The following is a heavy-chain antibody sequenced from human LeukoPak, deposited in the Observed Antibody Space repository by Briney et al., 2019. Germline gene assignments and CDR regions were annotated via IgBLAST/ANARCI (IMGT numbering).Heavy chain of an antibody. Sequence: PSETLSLTCTVSGGSISSSSYYWSWIRQPPGKGLEWIAYIYYSGSTNYNPSLKSRVTISVDTSKKQFSLKLSSVTAADTAVYYCARGLWNILTGYYIDYWGQGTLVTVSS. CDR2: IYYSGST. J-gene: IGHJ4*02. D-gene: IGHD3-9*01. CDR1: GGSISSSSYY. CDR3: ARGLWNILTGYYIDY. V-gene: IGHV4-61*01.